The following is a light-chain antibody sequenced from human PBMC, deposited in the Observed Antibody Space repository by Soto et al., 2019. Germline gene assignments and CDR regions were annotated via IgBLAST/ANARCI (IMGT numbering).Light chain of an antibody. J-gene: IGLJ1*01. CDR2: DVS. CDR3: SSYTGSSTYV. V-gene: IGLV2-14*01. Sequence: QSVLTQPASVSGSPGQSITISCTGTSSDVGGYNYVSWYQQHPGKAPKLMIYDVSNRSSGISNRFSGSKSGNAASLTISGLQAEDEADYYCSSYTGSSTYVFGTGTKVTVL. CDR1: SSDVGGYNY.